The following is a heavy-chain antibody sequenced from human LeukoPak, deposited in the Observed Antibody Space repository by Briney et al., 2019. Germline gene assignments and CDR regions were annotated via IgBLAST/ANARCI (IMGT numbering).Heavy chain of an antibody. D-gene: IGHD2-2*01. CDR3: ARGTRGFCTTTSCYGGDYYYYYMDV. CDR1: GGSISSYY. J-gene: IGHJ6*03. V-gene: IGHV4-59*01. Sequence: PSETLSLTCTVSGGSISSYYWSWIRQPPGKGLEWIGYIYYSGSTNYNPSLKSRVTISVDTSKNQFSLKLSSVTAADTAVYYCARGTRGFCTTTSCYGGDYYYYYMDVWGKGTTVTVSS. CDR2: IYYSGST.